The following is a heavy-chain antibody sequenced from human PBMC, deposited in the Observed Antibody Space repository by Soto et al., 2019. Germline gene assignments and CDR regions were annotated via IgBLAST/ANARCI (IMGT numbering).Heavy chain of an antibody. D-gene: IGHD3-22*01. CDR3: ASLGYYDSSGYCYYFDY. CDR1: GGSISSGDYY. CDR2: IYYSGST. J-gene: IGHJ4*02. V-gene: IGHV4-30-4*01. Sequence: SETLSLTCTVSGGSISSGDYYWSWIRQPPGKGLEWIGYIYYSGSTYYNPSLKSRVTISVDTSKNQFSLKLSSVTAADTAVYYCASLGYYDSSGYCYYFDYWGQGTLVTVSS.